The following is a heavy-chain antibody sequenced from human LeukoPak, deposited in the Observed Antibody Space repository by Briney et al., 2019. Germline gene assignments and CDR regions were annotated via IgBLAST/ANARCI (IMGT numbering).Heavy chain of an antibody. V-gene: IGHV1-2*02. D-gene: IGHD2-8*01. CDR2: INPNSGGT. Sequence: ASVKVSCKAFGYTFTGYYMHWVRQAPGQGLEWMGWINPNSGGTNYAQKFQGRVTMTRDTSISTAYMELSRLRSDDTAVYYCARQYCTNGVCYYGGYDYWGQGTLVTVSS. CDR3: ARQYCTNGVCYYGGYDY. J-gene: IGHJ4*02. CDR1: GYTFTGYY.